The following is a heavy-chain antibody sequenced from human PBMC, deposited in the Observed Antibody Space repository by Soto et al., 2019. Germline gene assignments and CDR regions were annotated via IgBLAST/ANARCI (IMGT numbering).Heavy chain of an antibody. CDR2: IIPMFPTA. J-gene: IGHJ6*02. V-gene: IGHV1-69*13. CDR1: GGTFSSHA. CDR3: ARDDATYCGGDCYRYFYYGMDV. Sequence: SVKVSCKASGGTFSSHAISWVRQAPGQGLEWVGGIIPMFPTADYAQRFQGRVTITADDSTTTVYMELSGLRSEDTAMYYCARDDATYCGGDCYRYFYYGMDVWGQGTTVTVSS. D-gene: IGHD2-21*02.